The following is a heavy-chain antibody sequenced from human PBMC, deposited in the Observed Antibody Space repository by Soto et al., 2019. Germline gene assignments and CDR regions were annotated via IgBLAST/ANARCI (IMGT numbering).Heavy chain of an antibody. Sequence: EVQLLESGGGLVQPGGSLRLSCAASGFTFSSYAMSWVRQAPGKGLEWVSTISDSGGSTYYADSVKGRFTISRDNSKNTLYLHMTSLRADDTALYYCAKPELEPMIRGVINDAFDIWGEGTMVTVSS. D-gene: IGHD3-10*01. CDR3: AKPELEPMIRGVINDAFDI. CDR1: GFTFSSYA. V-gene: IGHV3-23*01. CDR2: ISDSGGST. J-gene: IGHJ3*02.